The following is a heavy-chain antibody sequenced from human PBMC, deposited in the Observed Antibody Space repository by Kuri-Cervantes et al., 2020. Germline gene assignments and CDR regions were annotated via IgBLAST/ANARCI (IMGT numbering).Heavy chain of an antibody. CDR1: GFTFSSYA. D-gene: IGHD3-22*01. CDR3: ARVTWGDDSSGSPSDY. Sequence: GGSLRLSCAASGFTFSSYAMSWVRQAPGKGLEWVSAISGSGGSTYYADSVKGRFTISRDNSKNTLYLQMNSLRAEDTAVYYCARVTWGDDSSGSPSDYWGQGTLVTVSS. J-gene: IGHJ4*02. CDR2: ISGSGGST. V-gene: IGHV3-23*01.